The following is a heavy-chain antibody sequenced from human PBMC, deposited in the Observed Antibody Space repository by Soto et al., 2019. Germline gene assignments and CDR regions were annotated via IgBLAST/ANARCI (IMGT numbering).Heavy chain of an antibody. CDR2: FDPEDGET. D-gene: IGHD3-3*01. J-gene: IGHJ6*02. V-gene: IGHV1-24*01. Sequence: ASVKVSCKVSGYTLTELSMHWVRQAPGKGLEWMGGFDPEDGETIYAQKFQGRVTMTEDTSTDTAYMELSSLRSEDTAVYYCATQRSPAYYDFWSGYYPPYYYGMDVWGQGTTVTVSS. CDR3: ATQRSPAYYDFWSGYYPPYYYGMDV. CDR1: GYTLTELS.